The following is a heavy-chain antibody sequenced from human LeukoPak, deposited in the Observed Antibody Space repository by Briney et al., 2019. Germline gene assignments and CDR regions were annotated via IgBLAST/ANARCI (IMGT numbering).Heavy chain of an antibody. Sequence: PGGSLRLSCAASGFTFGSYGMHWVRQAPGKGLEWVAVIWYDGSNKYYADSVKGRFTISRDNSKKTLYLQMNNLRAEDTAVYYCARKKRVDTGSIMVYYYYAMDVWGQGTTVTVSS. CDR2: IWYDGSNK. V-gene: IGHV3-33*01. D-gene: IGHD5-18*01. J-gene: IGHJ6*02. CDR1: GFTFGSYG. CDR3: ARKKRVDTGSIMVYYYYAMDV.